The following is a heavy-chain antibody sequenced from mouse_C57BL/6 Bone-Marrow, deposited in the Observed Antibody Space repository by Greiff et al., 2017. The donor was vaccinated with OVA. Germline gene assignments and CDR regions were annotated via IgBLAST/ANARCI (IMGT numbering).Heavy chain of an antibody. Sequence: VQLQQSGGGLVQPGGSLKLSCAASGFTFSDYGMAWVRQAPRKGPEWVAFISNFAYSIYYADTVTGRFTISRENAKNTLYLEMSSLRSEDTAMYYCARQDYYGSSYDYYAMDYWGQGTSVTVSS. CDR3: ARQDYYGSSYDYYAMDY. J-gene: IGHJ4*01. CDR2: ISNFAYSI. D-gene: IGHD1-1*01. CDR1: GFTFSDYG. V-gene: IGHV5-15*01.